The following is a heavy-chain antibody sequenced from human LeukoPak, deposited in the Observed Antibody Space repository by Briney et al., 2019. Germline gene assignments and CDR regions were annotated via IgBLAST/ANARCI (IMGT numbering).Heavy chain of an antibody. J-gene: IGHJ6*03. D-gene: IGHD3-3*01. CDR3: ASFLRILEWSYYYYYMDV. CDR1: GFTFSSYW. V-gene: IGHV3-7*01. CDR2: IKQDGSEK. Sequence: GGSLRLSCAASGFTFSSYWMSWVRQAPGKGVEGVAHIKQDGSEKYYVDSVNGRFTISRDNAKNSLYLQMNSLRAEDTAVYYCASFLRILEWSYYYYYMDVWGKGTTVTVSS.